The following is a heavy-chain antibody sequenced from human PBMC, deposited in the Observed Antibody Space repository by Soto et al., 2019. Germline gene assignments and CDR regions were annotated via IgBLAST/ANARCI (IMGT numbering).Heavy chain of an antibody. D-gene: IGHD2-15*01. CDR3: AILMGYCSGGSCRGAYYYYYGMDV. V-gene: IGHV1-69*13. J-gene: IGHJ6*02. Sequence: GASVKVSCKASGGTFSSYAISWMRQAPGQGLEWMGGIIPIFGTANYAQKFQGRVTITADESTSTAYMELSSLRSEDTAVYYCAILMGYCSGGSCRGAYYYYYGMDVWGQGTTVTVSS. CDR1: GGTFSSYA. CDR2: IIPIFGTA.